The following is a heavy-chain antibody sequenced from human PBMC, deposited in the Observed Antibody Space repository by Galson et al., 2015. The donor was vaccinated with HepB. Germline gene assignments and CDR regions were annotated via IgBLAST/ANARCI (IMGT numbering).Heavy chain of an antibody. J-gene: IGHJ3*02. D-gene: IGHD6-19*01. CDR1: GLSVSDNY. CDR2: LYGDGRT. V-gene: IGHV3-53*01. Sequence: SLRLSCAASGLSVSDNYMSWIRQAPGKGLEWVSVLYGDGRTYYRDSVNGRFIISRDNSKNTVYLQMNNMRVEDRGMYYCARGVAGGFDIWGQGTVVTVSS. CDR3: ARGVAGGFDI.